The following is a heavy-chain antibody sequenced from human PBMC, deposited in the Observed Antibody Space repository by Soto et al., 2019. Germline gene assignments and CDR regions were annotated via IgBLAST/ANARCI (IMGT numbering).Heavy chain of an antibody. J-gene: IGHJ4*02. Sequence: SETLSLTCTVSGGSITSYYWTWLRQPPGKGPEWIGYIYYTGSAKYNPSLKSRVTISIDTSRNQFSLKLSSVTAADTAVYYCAREIGNSVFDSWGQGTLVTVSS. CDR1: GGSITSYY. D-gene: IGHD4-4*01. CDR3: AREIGNSVFDS. CDR2: IYYTGSA. V-gene: IGHV4-59*01.